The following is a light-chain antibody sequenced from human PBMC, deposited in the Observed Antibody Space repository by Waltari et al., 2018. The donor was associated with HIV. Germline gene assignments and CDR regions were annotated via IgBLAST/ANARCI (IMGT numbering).Light chain of an antibody. CDR3: HHRSNWPLT. J-gene: IGKJ4*01. V-gene: IGKV3-11*01. CDR1: ESVSSY. CDR2: DAS. Sequence: EVVLTQSPATLSLSPGERVTLSCRASESVSSYLAWYQQKPGQAPRLLIYDASNRATSIPARFSGSGSGTDFTLTISSLEPEDFAVYYCHHRSNWPLTFGGGTKVEI.